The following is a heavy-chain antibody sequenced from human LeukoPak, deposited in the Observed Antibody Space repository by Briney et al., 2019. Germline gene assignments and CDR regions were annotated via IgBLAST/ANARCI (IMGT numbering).Heavy chain of an antibody. J-gene: IGHJ4*02. CDR2: ISSSSSYI. CDR1: GFTFSSYS. V-gene: IGHV3-21*01. CDR3: ARDGGGYDILTGYFSGRLYYFDY. D-gene: IGHD3-9*01. Sequence: PGRSLRLSCAASGFTFSSYSMNWVRQAPGKGLEWVSSISSSSSYIYYADSVKGRFTISRDNAKNSLYLQMNSLRAEDTAVYYCARDGGGYDILTGYFSGRLYYFDYWGQGTLVTVSS.